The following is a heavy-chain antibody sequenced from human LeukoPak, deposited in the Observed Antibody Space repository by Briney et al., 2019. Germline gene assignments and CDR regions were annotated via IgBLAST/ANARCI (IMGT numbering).Heavy chain of an antibody. CDR3: ARSHSGADY. Sequence: PGRSLRLSCAASGFTFDDYAMHWVRQAPGKGLEWVSGISWNSGSIGYADSVKGRFTISRDNAKNSLYLQMNSLRAEDTALYYCARSHSGADYWGQGTLVTVSS. CDR2: ISWNSGSI. J-gene: IGHJ4*02. V-gene: IGHV3-9*01. D-gene: IGHD1-26*01. CDR1: GFTFDDYA.